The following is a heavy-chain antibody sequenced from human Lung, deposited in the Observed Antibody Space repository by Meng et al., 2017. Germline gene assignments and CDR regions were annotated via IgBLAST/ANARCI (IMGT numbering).Heavy chain of an antibody. CDR3: ARDEDISAAGKLFSDY. CDR2: IDPNNDHT. Sequence: QAQLVQSGPEVKKPGASVQLSCKPSGYTFAAYWIHWLRQAPGQGLEWMGRIDPNNDHTQYAQNFQGRVTMTSDTSISTVYMELNGLRSDDTAVYYCARDEDISAAGKLFSDYWGQGTLVTVSS. D-gene: IGHD6-13*01. CDR1: GYTFAAYW. V-gene: IGHV1-2*06. J-gene: IGHJ4*02.